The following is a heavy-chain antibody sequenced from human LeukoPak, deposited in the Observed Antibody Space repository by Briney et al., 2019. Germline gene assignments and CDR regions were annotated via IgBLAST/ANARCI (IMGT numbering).Heavy chain of an antibody. Sequence: GGSLRLSCAASGFTFSSYAMHWVRQAPGKGLEWVAVISYDGSNKYYADSVKGRFTISRDNSKNTLYLQMNSLRAEDTAVYYCARDRQWLHNDYWGQGTLVTVSS. CDR3: ARDRQWLHNDY. CDR2: ISYDGSNK. J-gene: IGHJ4*02. D-gene: IGHD5-12*01. V-gene: IGHV3-30*04. CDR1: GFTFSSYA.